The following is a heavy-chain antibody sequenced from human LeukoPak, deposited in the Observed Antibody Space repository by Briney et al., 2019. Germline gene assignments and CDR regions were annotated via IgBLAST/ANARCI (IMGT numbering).Heavy chain of an antibody. V-gene: IGHV3-64*01. J-gene: IGHJ5*02. CDR1: GFTFSSYA. Sequence: GGSLRLSCAASGFTFSSYAMHWVRQAPGKGLEYVSAISSNGGSTYYANSVKGRFTISRDNSKNTLYLQMGSLRAEDMAVYYCARAVRIAAREDRFDPWGQGTLVTVSS. D-gene: IGHD6-6*01. CDR3: ARAVRIAAREDRFDP. CDR2: ISSNGGST.